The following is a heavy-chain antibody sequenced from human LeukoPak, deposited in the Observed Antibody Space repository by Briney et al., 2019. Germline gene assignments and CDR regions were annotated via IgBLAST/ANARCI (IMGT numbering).Heavy chain of an antibody. V-gene: IGHV3-7*01. CDR1: GFTFSTYW. J-gene: IGHJ4*02. CDR3: ARGDDILTGYPFDY. Sequence: GGSLRLSCAASGFTFSTYWMTWVRQAPGKGLEWVANINQDGSAKYYVDSVKGRFIISRDNAKNSLYLQMDSLRAEDTAMYYCARGDDILTGYPFDYWGQGTLVTVSS. D-gene: IGHD3-9*01. CDR2: INQDGSAK.